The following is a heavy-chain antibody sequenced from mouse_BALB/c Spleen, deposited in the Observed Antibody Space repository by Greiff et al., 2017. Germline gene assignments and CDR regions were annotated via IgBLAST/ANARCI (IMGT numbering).Heavy chain of an antibody. CDR1: GYTFTSYW. J-gene: IGHJ4*01. CDR2: INPSTGYT. V-gene: IGHV1-7*01. Sequence: QVQLQQSGAELAKPGASVKMSCKASGYTFTSYWMHWVKQRPGQGLEWIGYINPSTGYTEYNQKFKDKATLTADKSSSTAYMQLSSLTSEDSAVYYCARRIYDAMDYWGQGTSVTVSS. CDR3: ARRIYDAMDY.